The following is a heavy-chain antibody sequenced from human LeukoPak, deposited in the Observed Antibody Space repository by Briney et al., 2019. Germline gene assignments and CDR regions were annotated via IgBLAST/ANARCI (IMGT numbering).Heavy chain of an antibody. CDR1: GGSFSGYY. J-gene: IGHJ6*03. V-gene: IGHV4-34*01. D-gene: IGHD2-2*01. CDR3: ARGGSVPAGYYYYYYYMDV. CDR2: INHSGST. Sequence: SETLSLTCAVYGGSFSGYYWCWIRQPPGKGLEWIGEINHSGSTNYNPSLKSRVTISVDTSKNQFSLKLSSVTAADTAVYYCARGGSVPAGYYYYYYYMDVWGKGTTVTVSS.